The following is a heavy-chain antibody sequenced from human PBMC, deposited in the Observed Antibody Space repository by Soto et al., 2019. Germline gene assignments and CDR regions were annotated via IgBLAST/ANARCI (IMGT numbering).Heavy chain of an antibody. J-gene: IGHJ4*02. CDR1: GGSISSGGYS. D-gene: IGHD3-3*01. Sequence: SETLSLTCAVSGGSISSGGYSWSWIRQPPGKGLERIGYINHSGSTNYNPSLKSRVTISVDTSKNQFSLKLSSVTAADTAVYYCARSWYYDFWSGYSAFDYWGQGTLVTVSS. V-gene: IGHV4-30-2*01. CDR3: ARSWYYDFWSGYSAFDY. CDR2: INHSGST.